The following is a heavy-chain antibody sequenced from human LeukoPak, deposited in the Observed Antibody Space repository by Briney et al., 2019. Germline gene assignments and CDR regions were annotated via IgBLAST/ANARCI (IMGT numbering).Heavy chain of an antibody. CDR1: GFTFSSYA. CDR2: VSRSGDRT. J-gene: IGHJ4*02. V-gene: IGHV3-23*01. Sequence: GGSLRFSCAASGFTFSSYALSWVRQAPGKGLEWVSAVSRSGDRTYYADSVKGRFTISRDNAKNTLFLQMNSLRAEDTAVYYCARISSDSISYYDHWGQGTLVTVSS. CDR3: ARISSDSISYYDH. D-gene: IGHD3-22*01.